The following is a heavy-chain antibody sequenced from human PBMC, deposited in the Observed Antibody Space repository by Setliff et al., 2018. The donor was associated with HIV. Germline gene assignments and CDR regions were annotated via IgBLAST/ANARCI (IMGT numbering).Heavy chain of an antibody. CDR1: GGSLSASSFD. Sequence: SETLSLTCTVSGGSLSASSFDWGWNRQPPGKGLQWIGSIYFSGSTYYNPSLKSRVTISVDTSKNQFSLKLRSATAADTGIYYCARHRSYGDYDPNWFDPWGQGTLVTVSS. CDR2: IYFSGST. J-gene: IGHJ5*02. CDR3: ARHRSYGDYDPNWFDP. V-gene: IGHV4-39*01. D-gene: IGHD4-17*01.